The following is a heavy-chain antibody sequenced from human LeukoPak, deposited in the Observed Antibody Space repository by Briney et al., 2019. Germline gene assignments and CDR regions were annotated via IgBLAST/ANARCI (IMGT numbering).Heavy chain of an antibody. CDR3: VKSAGKDGYRDVFDI. CDR1: GFTFSGSA. CDR2: IRSKANGYAT. V-gene: IGHV3-73*01. J-gene: IGHJ3*02. D-gene: IGHD5-24*01. Sequence: GGSLRLSCAASGFTFSGSAMHWVRQASGKGLEWVGRIRSKANGYATAYAASVKGRFTISRDDSKNTAYLQMNSLRAEDTAVYHCVKSAGKDGYRDVFDIWGQGTVVTVSS.